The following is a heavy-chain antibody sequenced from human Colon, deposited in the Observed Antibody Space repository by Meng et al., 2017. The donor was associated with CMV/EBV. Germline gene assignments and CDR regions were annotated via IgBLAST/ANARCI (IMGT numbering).Heavy chain of an antibody. J-gene: IGHJ4*02. D-gene: IGHD1-26*01. CDR3: AKDFRWELQAIDY. CDR2: ISWNSGSI. Sequence: LTGAASGFTFDDYAMHWVRQAPGKGLEWVSGISWNSGSIGYADSVKGRFTISRDNAKNSLYLQMNSLRAEDTALYYCAKDFRWELQAIDYWGQGTLVTVSS. CDR1: GFTFDDYA. V-gene: IGHV3-9*01.